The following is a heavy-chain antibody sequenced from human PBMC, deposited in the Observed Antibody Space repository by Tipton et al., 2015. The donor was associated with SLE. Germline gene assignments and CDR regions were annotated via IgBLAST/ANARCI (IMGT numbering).Heavy chain of an antibody. Sequence: LRLSCTVSGGSISSGSYYWNWIRQPAGKGLEWIGRIYTSGSPNYNPSLKSRVTIAVDTSKNQFSLKLSSVTDADTAVYYCARDAYYYDSSGYSPYFDFWGQGTLVTVSS. V-gene: IGHV4-61*02. CDR3: ARDAYYYDSSGYSPYFDF. J-gene: IGHJ4*02. D-gene: IGHD3-22*01. CDR1: GGSISSGSYY. CDR2: IYTSGSP.